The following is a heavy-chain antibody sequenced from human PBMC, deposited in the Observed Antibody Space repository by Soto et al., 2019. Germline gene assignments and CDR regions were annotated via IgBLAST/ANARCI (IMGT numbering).Heavy chain of an antibody. CDR3: ARDGSSTAKWIDP. V-gene: IGHV4-31*03. J-gene: IGHJ5*02. CDR1: GDAIYIGGYY. CDR2: IYHTGKT. Sequence: SETLSLTCTVSGDAIYIGGYYWTWIRQHPGKGLEWIGYIYHTGKTYYNPSLEGRVTMSVDTSKNQFSLKLASVTAADTAVYYCARDGSSTAKWIDPWGQGTLVTVSS. D-gene: IGHD2-2*01.